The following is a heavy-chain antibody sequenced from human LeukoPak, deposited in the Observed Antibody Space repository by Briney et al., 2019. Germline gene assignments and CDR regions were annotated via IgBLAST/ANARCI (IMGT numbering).Heavy chain of an antibody. J-gene: IGHJ6*03. V-gene: IGHV4-4*07. CDR3: ARAATRFRYYYYMDV. D-gene: IGHD5-12*01. CDR2: IYTSGST. Sequence: NPSETLSLTCTVSGGSITSYYWSWIRQPAGKGLEWIGHIYTSGSTNYNPSLKSRVTISVDTSKNQFSLKLSSVTAADTAVYYCARAATRFRYYYYMDVWGKGTTVTISS. CDR1: GGSITSYY.